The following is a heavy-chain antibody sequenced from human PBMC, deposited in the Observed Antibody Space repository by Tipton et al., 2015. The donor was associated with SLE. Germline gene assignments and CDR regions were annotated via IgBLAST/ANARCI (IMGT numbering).Heavy chain of an antibody. CDR1: GYTFISYG. D-gene: IGHD6-6*01. CDR3: ASSIAGVYSFDY. J-gene: IGHJ4*02. CDR2: ISAYNGNT. Sequence: QSGAEVKKPGASVKVSCKASGYTFISYGISWVRQAPGQGLEWMGWISAYNGNTNYVQKLQGRVTMTTDTSTSTAYMELRSLRSDDTAVYYCASSIAGVYSFDYWGQGTLVTVSS. V-gene: IGHV1-18*01.